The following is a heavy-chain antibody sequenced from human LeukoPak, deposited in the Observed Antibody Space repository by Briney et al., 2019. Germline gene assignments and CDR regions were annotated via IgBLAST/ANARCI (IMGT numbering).Heavy chain of an antibody. D-gene: IGHD1-26*01. V-gene: IGHV3-43*02. CDR3: ARGSGGSDDYYYYGMDV. CDR2: ISGDGGST. CDR1: GFTFDDYA. J-gene: IGHJ6*02. Sequence: GGSLRLSCAASGFTFDDYAMHWVRQAPGKGLEWVSLISGDGGSTYYADSVKGRFTISRDNAKNSLYLQMNSLRAEDTAVYYCARGSGGSDDYYYYGMDVWGQGTTVTVSS.